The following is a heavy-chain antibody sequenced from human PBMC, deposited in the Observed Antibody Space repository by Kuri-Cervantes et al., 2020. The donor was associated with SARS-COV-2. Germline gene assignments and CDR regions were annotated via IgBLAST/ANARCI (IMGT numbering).Heavy chain of an antibody. D-gene: IGHD2-2*01. Sequence: GESLKISCAASGFTFSSYAMSWVRQAPGKGLEWVSAISGSGGSTYYADSVKGRFTISRDNSKNTLYLQMNSLRAEDTAVYYCARGCSTNCQTALDYWGQGTLVTVSS. V-gene: IGHV3-23*01. CDR3: ARGCSTNCQTALDY. CDR1: GFTFSSYA. CDR2: ISGSGGST. J-gene: IGHJ4*02.